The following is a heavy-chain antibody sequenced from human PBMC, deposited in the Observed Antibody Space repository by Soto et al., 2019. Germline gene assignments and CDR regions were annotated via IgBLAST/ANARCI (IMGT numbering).Heavy chain of an antibody. V-gene: IGHV3-74*01. CDR2: IDHDGPT. J-gene: IGHJ4*02. CDR3: VRDRHGDY. Sequence: EVQLVESGGGLVQPGGSLRLSCAGSGFTFSNYWMHWVRQAPGKGLEWVSRIDHDGPTDYADSVRGRFTISRDNAENPLYLQMNSLRPEDTAVYYCVRDRHGDYWGQGTLVTVSS. CDR1: GFTFSNYW.